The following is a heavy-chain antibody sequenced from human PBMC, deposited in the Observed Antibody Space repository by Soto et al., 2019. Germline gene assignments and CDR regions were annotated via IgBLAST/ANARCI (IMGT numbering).Heavy chain of an antibody. CDR1: GYTLTELS. J-gene: IGHJ6*03. CDR3: ATTPASGYDYPPDYYYYMDV. V-gene: IGHV1-24*01. Sequence: ASVKVSCKVSGYTLTELSMHWVRQAPGKGLEWMGGFDPEDGETIYAQKFQGRVTMTEDTSTDTAYMELSRLRSEDTAVYYCATTPASGYDYPPDYYYYMDVWGKGTTVTVSS. D-gene: IGHD5-12*01. CDR2: FDPEDGET.